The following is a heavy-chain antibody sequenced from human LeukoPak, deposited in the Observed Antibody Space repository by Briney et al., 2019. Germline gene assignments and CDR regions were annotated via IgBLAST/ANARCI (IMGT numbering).Heavy chain of an antibody. Sequence: QTGGSLRLSCAASGFTVSSNYMSWVRQAPGKGLEWVSVIYSGGSTYYADSVKGRFTISRDNSKNTLYLQMNSLRAEDTAVYYCAGLLWFGELSGYDYWGQGTLVTVSS. D-gene: IGHD3-10*01. CDR1: GFTVSSNY. V-gene: IGHV3-66*01. CDR2: IYSGGST. J-gene: IGHJ4*02. CDR3: AGLLWFGELSGYDY.